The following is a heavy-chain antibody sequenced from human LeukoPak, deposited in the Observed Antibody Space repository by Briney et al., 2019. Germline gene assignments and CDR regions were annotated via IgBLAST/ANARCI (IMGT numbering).Heavy chain of an antibody. V-gene: IGHV3-11*01. J-gene: IGHJ2*01. CDR2: ISSSGSTI. D-gene: IGHD5-24*01. Sequence: GGSLRLSCAASGFTFSDYYMSWIRQAPGKGVEGVSYISSSGSTIYYADSVKGRFTISRDNAKNSLYLQMNSRRAEATAVYYCARVRRWLQVHWYFDLWGRGTLVTVSS. CDR3: ARVRRWLQVHWYFDL. CDR1: GFTFSDYY.